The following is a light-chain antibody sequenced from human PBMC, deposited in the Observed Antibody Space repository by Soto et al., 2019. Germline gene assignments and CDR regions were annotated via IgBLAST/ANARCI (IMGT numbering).Light chain of an antibody. CDR2: EVS. CDR1: SSDVGGYNY. Sequence: QSALTQPPSASGSPGQSVTISCTGTSSDVGGYNYVSWYQQHTGKAPKLMIYEVSKRPAGVPDRFSGSKSGNTASLTVSGIQAEDEADYFCSSYAGSNNVVFGGGTKVTVL. J-gene: IGLJ2*01. CDR3: SSYAGSNNVV. V-gene: IGLV2-8*01.